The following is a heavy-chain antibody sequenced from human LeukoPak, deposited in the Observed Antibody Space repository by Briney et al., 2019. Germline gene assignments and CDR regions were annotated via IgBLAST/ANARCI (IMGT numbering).Heavy chain of an antibody. CDR1: GVSFSGYY. CDR3: ARVLPRSSGWYGDYYYYMDV. CDR2: INHSGST. D-gene: IGHD6-19*01. Sequence: PSETLSLTRAVYGVSFSGYYWSWLRQPPGKGLEGIGEINHSGSTHYNPSLKSRVTISVDTSKNQFSLKLSSVTAADTAVYYCARVLPRSSGWYGDYYYYMDVWGKGTTVTVSS. J-gene: IGHJ6*03. V-gene: IGHV4-34*01.